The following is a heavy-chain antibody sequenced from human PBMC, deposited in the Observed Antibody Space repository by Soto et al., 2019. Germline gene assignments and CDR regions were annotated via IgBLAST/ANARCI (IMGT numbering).Heavy chain of an antibody. CDR2: INPSGGST. Sequence: QVQLVQSGAEVTKPGASVKVSCKASGYTFTSYYMHWVRQAPGQGLEWMGIINPSGGSTSYAQKFQGRVTMTRDTSTSTVYMELSSLRSEDTAVYYCARGLTGDYDILTGNSYDYWGQGTLVTVSS. CDR3: ARGLTGDYDILTGNSYDY. V-gene: IGHV1-46*01. J-gene: IGHJ4*02. CDR1: GYTFTSYY. D-gene: IGHD3-9*01.